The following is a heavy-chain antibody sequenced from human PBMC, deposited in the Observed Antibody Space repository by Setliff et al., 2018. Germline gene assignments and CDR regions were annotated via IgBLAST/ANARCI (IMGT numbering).Heavy chain of an antibody. CDR1: GGTFSSYG. D-gene: IGHD6-6*01. V-gene: IGHV1-69*05. Sequence: SVKVSCKASGGTFSSYGISWVRQAPGQGLEWMGGTIPMFGSANYARKFQGRVTIITDEFTSTAYMELSSLGTEDTAVYYCVREGVDRRSSTDYRYYMDVWGKGTTVTVSS. J-gene: IGHJ6*03. CDR3: VREGVDRRSSTDYRYYMDV. CDR2: TIPMFGSA.